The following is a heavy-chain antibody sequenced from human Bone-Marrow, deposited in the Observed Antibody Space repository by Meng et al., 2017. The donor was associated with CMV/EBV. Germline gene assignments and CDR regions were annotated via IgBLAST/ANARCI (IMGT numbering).Heavy chain of an antibody. J-gene: IGHJ1*01. CDR2: IYYSGST. CDR3: AREAGDPSKPHTAEYFQH. D-gene: IGHD1-14*01. Sequence: GSLRLSCTVSGGSISSYYWSWIRQPPGKGLEWIGYIYYSGSTNYNPSLKSRVTISVDTSKNQFSLKLSSVTAADTAVYYCAREAGDPSKPHTAEYFQHWGQGTLVTVSS. V-gene: IGHV4-59*01. CDR1: GGSISSYY.